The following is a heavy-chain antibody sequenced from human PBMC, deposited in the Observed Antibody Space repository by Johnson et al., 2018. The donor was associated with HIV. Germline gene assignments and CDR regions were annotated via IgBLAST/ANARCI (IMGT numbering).Heavy chain of an antibody. CDR1: GFTFSSYD. V-gene: IGHV3-13*01. CDR2: VGTAGDT. D-gene: IGHD3-3*01. CDR3: ARGMYYNFWSGYGIRWDAFDI. Sequence: MQLVESGGGLVQPGGSLRLSCAASGFTFSSYDMHWVRQATGKGLEWVAAVGTAGDTFYPGPVKGRFTISREDAKNSLYLQMNSLSAGDTAVYYCARGMYYNFWSGYGIRWDAFDIWGQGTMVTVSS. J-gene: IGHJ3*02.